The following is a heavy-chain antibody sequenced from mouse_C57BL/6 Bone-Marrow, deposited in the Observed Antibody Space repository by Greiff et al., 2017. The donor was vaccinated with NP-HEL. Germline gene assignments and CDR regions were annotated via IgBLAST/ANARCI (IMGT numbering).Heavy chain of an antibody. V-gene: IGHV1-64*01. Sequence: QVQLQQPGAELVKPGASVKLSCKASGYTFTSYWMHWVKQRPGQGLEWIGMFHPNSGSTNYNEKFKSKATLTVDKSSSTAYMQLSSLTSEDSAVYYCARGLLWLRRRDYYAMDYWGQGTSVTVSA. D-gene: IGHD2-2*01. CDR1: GYTFTSYW. J-gene: IGHJ4*01. CDR2: FHPNSGST. CDR3: ARGLLWLRRRDYYAMDY.